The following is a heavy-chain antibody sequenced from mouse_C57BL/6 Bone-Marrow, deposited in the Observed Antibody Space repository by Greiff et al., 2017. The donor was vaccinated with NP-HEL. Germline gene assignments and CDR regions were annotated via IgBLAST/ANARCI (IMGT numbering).Heavy chain of an antibody. Sequence: QVTLKVSGPGILQPSQTLSLTCSFSGFSLSTFGMGVGWIRQPSGKGLEWLAHIWWDDDKYYNPALKSRLTISKDTSKNQVFLKIANVDTADTATYYCARIYYGSSFRYWYFDVWGTGTTVTVSS. CDR2: IWWDDDK. V-gene: IGHV8-8*01. D-gene: IGHD1-1*01. J-gene: IGHJ1*03. CDR3: ARIYYGSSFRYWYFDV. CDR1: GFSLSTFGMG.